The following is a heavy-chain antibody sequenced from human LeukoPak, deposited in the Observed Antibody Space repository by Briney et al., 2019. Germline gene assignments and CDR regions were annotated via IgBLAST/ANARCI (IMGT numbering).Heavy chain of an antibody. D-gene: IGHD5-12*01. V-gene: IGHV1-8*01. CDR2: MNPNSGNT. Sequence: ASVKVSCKASGYTFSSYDINWLRQATGQGLEWMGWMNPNSGNTGYAQKFQGRVTMTRNTSISTAYMELSSLRSEDTAVYYCARVEKLATDAFDIWGQGTMVTVSS. CDR1: GYTFSSYD. J-gene: IGHJ3*02. CDR3: ARVEKLATDAFDI.